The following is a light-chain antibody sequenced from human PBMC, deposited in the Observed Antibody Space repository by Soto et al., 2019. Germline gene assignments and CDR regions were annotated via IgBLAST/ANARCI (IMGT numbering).Light chain of an antibody. Sequence: QSVLTQPPSASGTPGQRVTISCSRSSSNIGSNTVNWYQQLPGTAPKLLIYSNNQRPSGVPDRFSGSKSGTSASLAISGLQSEDEADYYCAIWDDSLNGWVFGGGTKVTVL. CDR2: SNN. CDR1: SSNIGSNT. CDR3: AIWDDSLNGWV. V-gene: IGLV1-44*01. J-gene: IGLJ3*02.